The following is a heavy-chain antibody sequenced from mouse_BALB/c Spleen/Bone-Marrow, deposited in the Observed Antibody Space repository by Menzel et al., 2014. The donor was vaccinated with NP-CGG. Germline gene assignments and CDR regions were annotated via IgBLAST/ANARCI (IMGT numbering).Heavy chain of an antibody. D-gene: IGHD2-10*02. CDR2: IHYSGTT. CDR3: ARSLDEGYAMDY. J-gene: IGHJ4*01. V-gene: IGHV3-1*02. CDR1: GYSITSGYS. Sequence: EVQLQESGPDLVKPSQSLSLTCTVTGYSITSGYSWHWIRQFPGDKLEWMGYIHYSGTTNYNPSLKSRVSITRDTSKNQFFLQLSSVTTEDTATYYCARSLDEGYAMDYWGQGTSVTVSS.